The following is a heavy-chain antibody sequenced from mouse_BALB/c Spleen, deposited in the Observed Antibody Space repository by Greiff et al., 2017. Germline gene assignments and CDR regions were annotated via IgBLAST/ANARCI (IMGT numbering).Heavy chain of an antibody. CDR1: GYSITSGYY. D-gene: IGHD3-1*01. CDR3: ARDSSGPNYYAMDY. Sequence: EVKLQESGPGLVKPSQSLSLTCSVTGYSITSGYYWNWIRQFPGNKLEWMGYISYDGSNNYNPSLKNRISITRDTSKNQFFLKLNSVTTEDTATYYCARDSSGPNYYAMDYWGQGTSVTVSS. V-gene: IGHV3-6*02. J-gene: IGHJ4*01. CDR2: ISYDGSN.